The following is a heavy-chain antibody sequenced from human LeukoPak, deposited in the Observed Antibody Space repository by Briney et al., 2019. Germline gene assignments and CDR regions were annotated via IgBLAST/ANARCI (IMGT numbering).Heavy chain of an antibody. Sequence: GGTLRLSCAASGFTFSSYGMSWVRQAPGKGLEWVGFIRSKAYGGTTEYAASVKGRFTISRDDSKSIAYLQMNSLKTEDTAVYYCTRERIPWGQGTLVTVSS. CDR3: TRERIP. V-gene: IGHV3-49*04. J-gene: IGHJ5*02. CDR2: IRSKAYGGTT. CDR1: GFTFSSYG.